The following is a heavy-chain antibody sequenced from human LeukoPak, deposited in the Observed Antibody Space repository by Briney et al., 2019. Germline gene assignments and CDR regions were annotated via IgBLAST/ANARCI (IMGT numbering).Heavy chain of an antibody. CDR3: ARGDPSHNNYYFDY. CDR1: GYTFTGYY. J-gene: IGHJ4*02. Sequence: ASVKVSCKPSGYTFTGYYIHWVRQAPGQGLEWMGWINPNSGGTNYAQKFQGRVTMTRDTSISTAYMELSRLRSDDTAVYYCARGDPSHNNYYFDYWGQGTLVTVSS. CDR2: INPNSGGT. D-gene: IGHD2-21*02. V-gene: IGHV1-2*02.